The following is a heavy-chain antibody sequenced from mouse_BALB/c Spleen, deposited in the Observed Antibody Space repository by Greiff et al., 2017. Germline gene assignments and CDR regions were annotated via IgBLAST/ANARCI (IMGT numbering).Heavy chain of an antibody. Sequence: VQLVESGPGLVAPSQSLSITCTVSGFSLSRYSVHWVRQPPGKGLEWLGMIWGGGSTDYNSALKSRLSISKDNSKSQVFLKMNSLQTDDTAMYYCARTPYDYDVLFAYWGQGTLVTVSA. CDR3: ARTPYDYDVLFAY. CDR2: IWGGGST. D-gene: IGHD2-4*01. J-gene: IGHJ3*01. V-gene: IGHV2-6-4*01. CDR1: GFSLSRYS.